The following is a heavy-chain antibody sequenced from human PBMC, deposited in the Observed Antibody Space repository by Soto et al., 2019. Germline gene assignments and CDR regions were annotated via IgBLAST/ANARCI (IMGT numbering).Heavy chain of an antibody. D-gene: IGHD2-8*02. V-gene: IGHV4-59*02. CDR1: GASVSNGY. Sequence: QMQLQASGPGLVKPSETLSLTCNVSGASVSNGYWSWIRQPPGKRLEWIGFMYFGGSFNYNPSLARPATPSVETSRNLAAMKWTSVTSSDTAVYYCARSFFGCTVIAVDPGGEGTLVTVSS. CDR2: MYFGGSF. CDR3: ARSFFGCTVIAVDP. J-gene: IGHJ5*02.